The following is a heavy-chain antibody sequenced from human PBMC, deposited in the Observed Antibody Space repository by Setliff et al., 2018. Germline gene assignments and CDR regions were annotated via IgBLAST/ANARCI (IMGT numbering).Heavy chain of an antibody. CDR3: ATGPRDSRNYLTWLGS. Sequence: SLRLSCSVSGITFINAWMTWVRQAPGKGPEWVGRIKSSREGATSDYGAPAKGRFTISRDDSKQMIFLQMHNLKTEDTGFYYCATGPRDSRNYLTWLGSWGQGSLVTVSS. D-gene: IGHD3-22*01. CDR2: IKSSREGATS. V-gene: IGHV3-15*01. J-gene: IGHJ5*01. CDR1: GITFINAW.